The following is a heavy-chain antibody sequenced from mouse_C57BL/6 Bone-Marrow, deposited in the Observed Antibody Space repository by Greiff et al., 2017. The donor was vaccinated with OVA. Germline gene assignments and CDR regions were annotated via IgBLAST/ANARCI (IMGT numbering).Heavy chain of an antibody. Sequence: EVKVEESGGGLVKPGGSLKLSCAASGFTFSSYAMSWVRQTPEKRLEWVATISDGGSYTYYPDNVKGRFTISRDNAKNNLYLQMSHLKSEDTAMYYCARDRLLLTVYFDYWGQGTTLTVSS. V-gene: IGHV5-4*01. CDR3: ARDRLLLTVYFDY. D-gene: IGHD4-1*01. CDR2: ISDGGSYT. J-gene: IGHJ2*01. CDR1: GFTFSSYA.